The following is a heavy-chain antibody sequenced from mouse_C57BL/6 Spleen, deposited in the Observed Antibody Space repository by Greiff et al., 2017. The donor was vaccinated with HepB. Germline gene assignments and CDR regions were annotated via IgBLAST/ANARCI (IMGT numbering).Heavy chain of an antibody. CDR2: IDPSDSET. J-gene: IGHJ2*01. Sequence: VQLQQPGAELVRPGSSVKLSCKASGYTFTSYWMHWVKQSPIQGLEWIGNIDPSDSETHYNQKFKDKATLTVDKSSSTAYMQLSSLTSEDSAVYYCARWGSQATYYFDYWGQGTTLTVSS. CDR1: GYTFTSYW. V-gene: IGHV1-52*01. CDR3: ARWGSQATYYFDY. D-gene: IGHD3-2*02.